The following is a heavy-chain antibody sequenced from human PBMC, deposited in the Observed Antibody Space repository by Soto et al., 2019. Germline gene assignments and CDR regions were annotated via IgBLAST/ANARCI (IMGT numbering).Heavy chain of an antibody. V-gene: IGHV4-4*02. Sequence: QVQLQESGPGLVKPSGTLSLTCAVSGGSISSSNWWSWVRQPPGKGLEWIGEIYHSGSTNYNPSLQSRVTISVDKSKNQFSRKLSSGTAADTAVDYCARGSDTDLDWYFDLWGRGTLVTVSS. J-gene: IGHJ2*01. CDR2: IYHSGST. D-gene: IGHD5-18*01. CDR1: GGSISSSNW. CDR3: ARGSDTDLDWYFDL.